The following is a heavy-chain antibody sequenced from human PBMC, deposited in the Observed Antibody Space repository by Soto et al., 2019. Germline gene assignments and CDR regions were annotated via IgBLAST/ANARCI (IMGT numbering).Heavy chain of an antibody. CDR1: GLTFSSSW. J-gene: IGHJ4*02. CDR2: INVDGSAT. CDR3: ARDRGSYNGIFDY. V-gene: IGHV3-74*01. D-gene: IGHD2-15*01. Sequence: EAQLVESGGGLVQPGGSRRLSCAVSGLTFSSSWMHWVRQAPGKGLVWVSRINVDGSATHYADSVQGRFTISRDNAKNILYLQMTNLSAEDTAVYYCARDRGSYNGIFDYWGQGTLVTVSS.